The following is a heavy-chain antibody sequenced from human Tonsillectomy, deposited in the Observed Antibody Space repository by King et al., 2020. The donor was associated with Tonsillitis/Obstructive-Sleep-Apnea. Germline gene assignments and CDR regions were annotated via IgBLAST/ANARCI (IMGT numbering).Heavy chain of an antibody. CDR1: GFTFSSYT. D-gene: IGHD6-19*01. CDR2: ISGSGGTT. Sequence: VQLVESGGGLVQPGGSLRLSCAASGFTFSSYTMTWVRQAPGKGLEWVSVISGSGGTTYYADSVKGRFTISRDNSKHTLYVQMNSLRADDTAAYYCAKGGPYSSVLEYNFDYWGQGTLVTVSS. CDR3: AKGGPYSSVLEYNFDY. V-gene: IGHV3-23*04. J-gene: IGHJ4*02.